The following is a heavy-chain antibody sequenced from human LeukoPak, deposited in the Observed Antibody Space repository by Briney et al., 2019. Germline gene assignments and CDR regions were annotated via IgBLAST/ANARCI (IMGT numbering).Heavy chain of an antibody. D-gene: IGHD5-18*01. Sequence: GASVEVSCKASGYTFTGYYTHWVRQAPGQGLEWMGWINPNSGGTNYAQKFQGRVTMTRDTSISTAYMELSRLRSDDTAVYYCARRGSYGYVFDYWGQGTLVTVSS. J-gene: IGHJ4*02. CDR2: INPNSGGT. CDR3: ARRGSYGYVFDY. CDR1: GYTFTGYY. V-gene: IGHV1-2*02.